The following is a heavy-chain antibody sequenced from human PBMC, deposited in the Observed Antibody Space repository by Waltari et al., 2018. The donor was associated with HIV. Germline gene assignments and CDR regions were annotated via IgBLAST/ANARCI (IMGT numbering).Heavy chain of an antibody. V-gene: IGHV4-38-2*02. D-gene: IGHD3-22*01. J-gene: IGHJ6*02. Sequence: QVRLQESGPGRVQPSETLSLTCAVSGYSISSGYYWGWVRLPPGKGLEWIGSIYHSGSTYYNPSLKSRVTISVDTSKNQFSLKLSSVTAAETAVYYCARDWYYDSSGYSGMDVWGQGPTVTVSS. CDR2: IYHSGST. CDR3: ARDWYYDSSGYSGMDV. CDR1: GYSISSGYY.